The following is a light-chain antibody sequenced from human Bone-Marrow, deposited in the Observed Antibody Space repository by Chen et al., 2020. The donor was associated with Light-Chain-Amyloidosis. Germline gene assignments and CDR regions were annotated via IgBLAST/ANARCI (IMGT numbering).Light chain of an antibody. CDR1: SGSIATNY. V-gene: IGLV6-57*01. CDR3: QSYQASSQGV. J-gene: IGLJ3*02. Sequence: NFMLTQPHSVSESPGKTVIISCTRSSGSIATNYVQWYQQRPGSSPPTVIYEDDQRPSGVPDRFSGSIDRSSNSASLTISGLKNEDEADYYCQSYQASSQGVFGGGTKLTVL. CDR2: EDD.